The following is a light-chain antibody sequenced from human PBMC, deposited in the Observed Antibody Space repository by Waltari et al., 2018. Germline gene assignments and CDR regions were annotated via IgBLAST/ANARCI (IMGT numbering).Light chain of an antibody. CDR2: AAS. Sequence: IQLTQSPSSLSASVGDRVTITCRDSQGISYFLAWYQQKPGKAPKVLIYAASTLQSGVPSRFSGSGSGTDFTLAISRLQPEDFATYYCQHLNSSPPLFGGGTKVEIK. V-gene: IGKV1-9*01. CDR3: QHLNSSPPL. J-gene: IGKJ4*02. CDR1: QGISYF.